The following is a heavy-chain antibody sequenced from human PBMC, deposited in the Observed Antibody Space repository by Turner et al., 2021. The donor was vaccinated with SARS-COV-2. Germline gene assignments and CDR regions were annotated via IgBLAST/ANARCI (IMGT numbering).Heavy chain of an antibody. Sequence: QVQLQESGPGLVKPSETLSLTCNVSGGSISSYYWSWIRQPPGKGLEWIGYIYYSGSTNYNPSLKSRVTISVDTSKNQFSLKLSSVTAADTAVYYCARHGFSGWDGGGMDVWGQGTTVTVSS. D-gene: IGHD6-19*01. CDR2: IYYSGST. CDR1: GGSISSYY. J-gene: IGHJ6*02. CDR3: ARHGFSGWDGGGMDV. V-gene: IGHV4-59*08.